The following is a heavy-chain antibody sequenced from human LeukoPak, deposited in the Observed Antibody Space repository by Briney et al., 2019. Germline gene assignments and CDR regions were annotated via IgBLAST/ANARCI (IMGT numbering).Heavy chain of an antibody. J-gene: IGHJ5*02. CDR2: ITSGSGDI. CDR1: GFTFSSYT. D-gene: IGHD1-1*01. V-gene: IGHV3-21*01. Sequence: GGSLRLSCAASGFTFSSYTMNWVRQTPGKGLEWVSSITSGSGDIYYTDSVKGRFTISRDNAKNSLYLQMSSLRVEDTAVYYCARDDVAWNDVHWFDPWGQGTLVTVSS. CDR3: ARDDVAWNDVHWFDP.